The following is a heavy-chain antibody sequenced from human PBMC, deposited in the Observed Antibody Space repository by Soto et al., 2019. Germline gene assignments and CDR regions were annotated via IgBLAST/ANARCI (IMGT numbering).Heavy chain of an antibody. CDR3: ARVDILTVYGCMDV. D-gene: IGHD3-9*01. CDR2: IYYSGTT. V-gene: IGHV4-59*08. J-gene: IGHJ6*02. Sequence: SETLSLTCTVSGGFISNYYWSWVRQSPGKGLEWIGYIYYSGTTNYNPSLKSRVTILLDMSKNQFSLKLNSVTAADTAVYYCARVDILTVYGCMDVWGQGTMVTVSS. CDR1: GGFISNYY.